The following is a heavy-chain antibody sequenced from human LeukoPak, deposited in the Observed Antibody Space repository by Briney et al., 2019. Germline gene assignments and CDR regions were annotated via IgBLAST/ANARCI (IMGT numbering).Heavy chain of an antibody. CDR3: AKEAGRDDFWDYFDC. D-gene: IGHD5-24*01. Sequence: GRSLRLSCAASGFTFDDYVMHWVRQVPGKGLEWVSGITWNSGSRGYADSVKGRFTISRDNAKNSLYLQMNSLSPEDTALYYCAKEAGRDDFWDYFDCWGQGTLVTVSS. CDR2: ITWNSGSR. J-gene: IGHJ4*02. V-gene: IGHV3-9*01. CDR1: GFTFDDYV.